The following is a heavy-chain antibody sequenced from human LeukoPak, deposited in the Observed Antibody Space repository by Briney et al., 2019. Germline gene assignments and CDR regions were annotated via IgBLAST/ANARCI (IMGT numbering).Heavy chain of an antibody. CDR3: ARDYGGNSGWFDP. D-gene: IGHD4-23*01. CDR2: MKPKSGET. J-gene: IGHJ5*02. CDR1: GYTLTNYD. V-gene: IGHV1-8*01. Sequence: GASVKVSCKASGYTLTNYDINWVRQAPGQGLEWMGWMKPKSGETGYAQKFQGRATMTRDTSINTAYMVLRSLTSEDTAVYYCARDYGGNSGWFDPWGQGTLVTVSS.